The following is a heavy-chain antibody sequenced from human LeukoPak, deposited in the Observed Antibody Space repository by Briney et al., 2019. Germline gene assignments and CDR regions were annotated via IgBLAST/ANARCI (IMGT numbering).Heavy chain of an antibody. CDR3: AKAKTLDY. V-gene: IGHV3-30*02. CDR2: IHYDGSPK. J-gene: IGHJ4*02. Sequence: GGSLRLSCAASGFTFTSYGMHWVRQAPGKGLEWVAFIHYDGSPKYYADSVKGRFTISRDTTKNTLYLQMNSLTTEDTAVYYCAKAKTLDYWGQGTLVTVSS. CDR1: GFTFTSYG.